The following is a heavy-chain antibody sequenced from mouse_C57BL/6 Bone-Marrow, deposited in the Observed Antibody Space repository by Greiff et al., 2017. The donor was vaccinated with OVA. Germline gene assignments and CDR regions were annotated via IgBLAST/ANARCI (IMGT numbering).Heavy chain of an antibody. J-gene: IGHJ3*01. D-gene: IGHD1-1*01. V-gene: IGHV3-6*01. CDR1: GYSITSGYY. Sequence: VQLQQSGPGLVKPSQSLSLTCSVPGYSITSGYYWNWIRQFPGNKLEWMGYISYDGSNNYNPSLKNRISITRDTSKNQFFLKLNSVTTEDTATYYCARETTVPFAYWGQGTLVTVSA. CDR3: ARETTVPFAY. CDR2: ISYDGSN.